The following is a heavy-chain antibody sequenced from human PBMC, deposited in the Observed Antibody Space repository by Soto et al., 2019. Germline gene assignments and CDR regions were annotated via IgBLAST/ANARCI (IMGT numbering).Heavy chain of an antibody. Sequence: SETLSLTCTVSGGSISSGGYYWSWIRQHPGEGLEWIGYIYYSGSTYYNPSLKSRVTISVDTSKNQFSLKLSSVTAADTAVYYCAREASAAAGTSAYYYYMDVWGKGTTVTVSS. CDR1: GGSISSGGYY. CDR2: IYYSGST. CDR3: AREASAAAGTSAYYYYMDV. V-gene: IGHV4-31*03. J-gene: IGHJ6*03. D-gene: IGHD6-13*01.